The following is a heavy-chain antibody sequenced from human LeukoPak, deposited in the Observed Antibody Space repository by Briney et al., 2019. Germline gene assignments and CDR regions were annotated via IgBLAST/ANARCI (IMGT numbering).Heavy chain of an antibody. CDR3: ARAPDWDGDLDY. CDR2: INSDGTTT. Sequence: PGGSLRLSCAASGFTFSTSWMHWVRQAPGKGLVWVSRINSDGTTTNYADSVKGRFTISRDNAKNTLYLHMNRLRAEDTAVYYCARAPDWDGDLDYWGQGTLVTVSS. J-gene: IGHJ4*02. D-gene: IGHD1-1*01. CDR1: GFTFSTSW. V-gene: IGHV3-74*01.